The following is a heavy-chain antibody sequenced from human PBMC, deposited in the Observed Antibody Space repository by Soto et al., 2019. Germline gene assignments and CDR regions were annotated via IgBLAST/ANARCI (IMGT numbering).Heavy chain of an antibody. V-gene: IGHV3-30-3*01. Sequence: QVQLVESGGGVVQPGRSLRLACVVSGFTFSTYAMHWVRRAPGKGLEWVAVMSYDGGHKYYADSVKGRFTISRDNSKNTLYLQMNSLRGEDTAVYYCARVRNNYGFYCAMDVWGQGTTVTVSS. D-gene: IGHD3-16*01. CDR1: GFTFSTYA. CDR3: ARVRNNYGFYCAMDV. J-gene: IGHJ6*02. CDR2: MSYDGGHK.